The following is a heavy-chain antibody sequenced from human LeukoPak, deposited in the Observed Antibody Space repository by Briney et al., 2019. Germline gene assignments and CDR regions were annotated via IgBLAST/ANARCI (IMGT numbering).Heavy chain of an antibody. CDR2: ISPSGDIT. CDR1: GFIFSSHG. Sequence: GGSLRLSWAASGFIFSSHGMNWVRQAPGKGLEWVSGISPSGDITYYADSVKRRFTISRDNAKNSLYLQMNSLRAEDTAVYYCARGGRGSGYSDWWGQGTLVTVSS. D-gene: IGHD3-3*01. CDR3: ARGGRGSGYSDW. J-gene: IGHJ4*02. V-gene: IGHV3-21*01.